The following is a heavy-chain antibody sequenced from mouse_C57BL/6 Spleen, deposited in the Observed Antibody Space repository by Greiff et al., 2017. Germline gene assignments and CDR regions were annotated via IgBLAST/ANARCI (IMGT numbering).Heavy chain of an antibody. CDR3: ARAGESYAMDY. CDR2: IYPGDGDT. D-gene: IGHD3-1*01. Sequence: QVQLQQSGAELVKPGASVKISCKASGYAFSSYWMNWVKQRPGQGLEWIGQIYPGDGDTNYNGKFKGKATLTADKSSSTAYMQRSSLTSEDSAVYFCARAGESYAMDYWGQGTSVTVSS. J-gene: IGHJ4*01. CDR1: GYAFSSYW. V-gene: IGHV1-80*01.